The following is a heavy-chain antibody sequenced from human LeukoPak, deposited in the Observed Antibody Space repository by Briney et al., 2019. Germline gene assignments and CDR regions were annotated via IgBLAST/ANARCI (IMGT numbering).Heavy chain of an antibody. V-gene: IGHV4-39*01. CDR2: IYYSGST. Sequence: SETLSLTCTVSGGSISSSSYYWGWIRQPPGKGLEWIGSIYYSGSTYYNPSLKSRVTISVDTSNNQFSLKLSSVTAADTAVYYCARDTYYYGSGSYDYWGQGTLVTVSS. CDR1: GGSISSSSYY. CDR3: ARDTYYYGSGSYDY. D-gene: IGHD3-10*01. J-gene: IGHJ4*02.